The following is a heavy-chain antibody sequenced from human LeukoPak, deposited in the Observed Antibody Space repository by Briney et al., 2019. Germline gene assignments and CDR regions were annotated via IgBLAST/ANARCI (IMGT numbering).Heavy chain of an antibody. J-gene: IGHJ4*02. CDR1: GGSFSGYY. CDR2: ISSSGSTI. D-gene: IGHD3-22*01. Sequence: LSLTCAIYGGSFSGYYWSWIRQPPGKGLEWVSYISSSGSTIYYADSVKGRFTISRDNAKNSLYLQMNSLRAEDTAVYYCARQAPDSSGYYGHWGQGTLVTVSS. V-gene: IGHV3-11*01. CDR3: ARQAPDSSGYYGH.